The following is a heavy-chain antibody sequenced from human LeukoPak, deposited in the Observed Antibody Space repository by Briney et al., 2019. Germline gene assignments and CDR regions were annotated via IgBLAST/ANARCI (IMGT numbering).Heavy chain of an antibody. D-gene: IGHD3-22*01. CDR3: ARGVHSTYYYDSSGYYAGDWFDP. V-gene: IGHV1-2*02. CDR1: GYTFTGYY. Sequence: ASVKVSCKASGYTFTGYYMHWVRQAPGQGLEWMGWINPNSGGTNYAQKFQGRVTMTRDTSISTAYMELSRLRSDDTAVYYCARGVHSTYYYDSSGYYAGDWFDPWGQGTLVTVSS. CDR2: INPNSGGT. J-gene: IGHJ5*02.